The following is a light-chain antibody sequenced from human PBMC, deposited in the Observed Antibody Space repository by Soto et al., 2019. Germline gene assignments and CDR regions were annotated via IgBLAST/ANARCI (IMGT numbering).Light chain of an antibody. CDR2: AAS. J-gene: IGKJ2*03. Sequence: DIPLTQSPSFLSASVGDRVTITCRASQGISSYLAWYQQKPGKAPKLLIYAASTLQSGVPSRFSGSGSGTEFTLTISSLQPEDFATYYCQQLNSYPLGFGQGTKLEIK. CDR3: QQLNSYPLG. CDR1: QGISSY. V-gene: IGKV1-9*01.